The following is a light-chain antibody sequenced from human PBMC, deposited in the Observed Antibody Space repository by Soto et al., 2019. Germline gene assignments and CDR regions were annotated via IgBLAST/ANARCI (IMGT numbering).Light chain of an antibody. Sequence: AIRMTQSPASLSASTGDRVTMACRASQGISSYLAWYQQKPGKAPKLLIYDVSSLESGVPSRFSGSGSETEFTLTISSLFPDDFATYYCQQYNRYWTFGQGTKVDIK. J-gene: IGKJ1*01. CDR3: QQYNRYWT. CDR1: QGISSY. V-gene: IGKV1-8*01. CDR2: DVS.